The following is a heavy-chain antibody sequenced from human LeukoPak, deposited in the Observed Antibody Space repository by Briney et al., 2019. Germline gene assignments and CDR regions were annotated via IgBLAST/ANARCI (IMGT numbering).Heavy chain of an antibody. CDR3: GRESYNDGSGPGGGALNYFDY. J-gene: IGHJ4*02. CDR1: GGTFSSYA. D-gene: IGHD3-22*01. CDR2: IIPIFGTA. V-gene: IGHV1-69*05. Sequence: SVKVSCKASGGTFSSYAISWVRQAPGQGREWMGRIIPIFGTANYAQKFQGRVTITTDESTSTAYMELSSLRSEDTAVYYCGRESYNDGSGPGGGALNYFDYWGQGTLVTVSS.